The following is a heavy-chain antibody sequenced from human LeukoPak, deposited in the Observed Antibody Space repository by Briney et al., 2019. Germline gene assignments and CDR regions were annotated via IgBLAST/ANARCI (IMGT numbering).Heavy chain of an antibody. D-gene: IGHD1-14*01. CDR2: IYYSGST. J-gene: IGHJ6*02. CDR1: GGSISSGGYY. Sequence: PSETLSLTCTVSGGSISSGGYYWSWIRQHPGKGLEWIGYIYYSGSTYYNPSLKSRVTISVDTSKNQFSLKLSSVTAADTAVYCCARVGLNRYYYGMDVWGQGTTVTVSS. CDR3: ARVGLNRYYYGMDV. V-gene: IGHV4-31*03.